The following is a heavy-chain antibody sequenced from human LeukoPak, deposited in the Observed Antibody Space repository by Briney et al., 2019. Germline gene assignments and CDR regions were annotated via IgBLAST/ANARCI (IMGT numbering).Heavy chain of an antibody. D-gene: IGHD6-19*01. Sequence: GGSLRLSCAASGITFSSYGMSWVRQAPGKGLEWVSSISSTGGTTYYADSVKGRFTISRDNAKNTLYLQMNTLRAEDTAMYYCARAIAVAGTDSWGQGTLVTVSS. CDR1: GITFSSYG. CDR2: ISSTGGTT. CDR3: ARAIAVAGTDS. V-gene: IGHV3-23*01. J-gene: IGHJ4*02.